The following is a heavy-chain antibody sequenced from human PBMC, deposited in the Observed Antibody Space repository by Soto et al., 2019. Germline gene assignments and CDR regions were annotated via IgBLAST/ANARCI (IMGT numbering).Heavy chain of an antibody. J-gene: IGHJ6*02. CDR2: ISGYNGDT. V-gene: IGHV1-18*01. CDR1: GYTLTRYG. Sequence: QGHLVQSGAEVKKPGASVKVSCNASGYTLTRYGVSWVRQAPGQGLEWMGWISGYNGDTNYAQNLQGRVTMTIDTSTSTAYMELRSLTSDDTAVYYCAKNGQPPYYYYGLDVWGQGTTVTVSS. CDR3: AKNGQPPYYYYGLDV. D-gene: IGHD2-8*01.